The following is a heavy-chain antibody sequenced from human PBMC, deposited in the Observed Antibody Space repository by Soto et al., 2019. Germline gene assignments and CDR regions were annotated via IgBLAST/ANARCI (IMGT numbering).Heavy chain of an antibody. J-gene: IGHJ3*02. CDR2: ISWNSGSI. V-gene: IGHV3-9*01. Sequence: GGSLRLSCAASGFTFDDYAMHWVRQAPGKGLEWVSGISWNSGSIGYADSVKGRFTISRDNAKNSLYLQMNSLRAEDTALYYCAKVSYDYGDSDAFDIWGQGTMVTVSS. CDR1: GFTFDDYA. D-gene: IGHD4-17*01. CDR3: AKVSYDYGDSDAFDI.